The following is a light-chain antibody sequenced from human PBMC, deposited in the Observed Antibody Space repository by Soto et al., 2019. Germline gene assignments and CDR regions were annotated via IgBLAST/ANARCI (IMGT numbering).Light chain of an antibody. V-gene: IGKV3-15*01. CDR1: QRISSN. Sequence: EIVMTQSPATLYVSPEERATLYRKASQRISSNLAWYQQKPGQPPRLLIYGAPTRANGIPARFSGSGSGKEFTLTISGRQSEDFALYCCQQYYIWPSYTFGQGTKREI. J-gene: IGKJ2*01. CDR3: QQYYIWPSYT. CDR2: GAP.